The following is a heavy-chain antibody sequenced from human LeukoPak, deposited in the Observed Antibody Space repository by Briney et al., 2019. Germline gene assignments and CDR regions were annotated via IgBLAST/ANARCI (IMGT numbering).Heavy chain of an antibody. CDR1: GYTLTELS. Sequence: GASVKISCKVSGYTLTELSMHWVRQAPGKGLEWMGGFDPEDGETIYAQKFQGRVTMTEDTSTDTAYMELSSLRSEDTAVYYCATYWDYDSSGYYSPFDYWGQGTLVTVSS. V-gene: IGHV1-24*01. CDR3: ATYWDYDSSGYYSPFDY. J-gene: IGHJ4*02. CDR2: FDPEDGET. D-gene: IGHD3-22*01.